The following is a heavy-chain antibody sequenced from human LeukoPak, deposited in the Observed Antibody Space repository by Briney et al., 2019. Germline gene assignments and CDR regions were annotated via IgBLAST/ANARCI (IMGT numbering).Heavy chain of an antibody. V-gene: IGHV4-4*02. Sequence: SETLSLTCAVSGGSISSSNWWSWVRQPPGKGLEWIGRIYTSGSTNYNPSLKSRVTMSVDTSKNQFSLKLSSVTAADTAVYYCAKETYYYGSGSYWRTFDYWGQGTLVTVSS. CDR1: GGSISSSNW. CDR3: AKETYYYGSGSYWRTFDY. CDR2: IYTSGST. D-gene: IGHD3-10*01. J-gene: IGHJ4*02.